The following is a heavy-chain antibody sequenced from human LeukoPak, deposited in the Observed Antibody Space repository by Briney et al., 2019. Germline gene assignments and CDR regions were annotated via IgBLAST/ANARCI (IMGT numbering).Heavy chain of an antibody. Sequence: WGSLRLSCAASGFTFSSYAMHWVRQAPGKGLEWVAVISYDGSNKYYADSVKGRFTISRDNSKNTLYLQMNSLRAEDTAVYYCARVSDTGIQLWLPFDYWGQGTLVTVSS. V-gene: IGHV3-30-3*01. CDR1: GFTFSSYA. CDR2: ISYDGSNK. J-gene: IGHJ4*02. D-gene: IGHD5-18*01. CDR3: ARVSDTGIQLWLPFDY.